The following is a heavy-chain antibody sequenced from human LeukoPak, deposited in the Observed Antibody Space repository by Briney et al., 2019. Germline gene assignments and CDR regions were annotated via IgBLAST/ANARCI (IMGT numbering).Heavy chain of an antibody. V-gene: IGHV3-23*01. J-gene: IGHJ4*02. CDR2: IGYSGGST. CDR1: RFTVSSYA. Sequence: PGGSLRLSCAASRFTVSSYAMSWVRQAPGKGLEWVSAIGYSGGSTYYADSVKGRFTISRDNSKNTLYLQMNSLRAEDTAVYYCAKGGCGELNFDYWGQGTLVTVSS. D-gene: IGHD3-10*01. CDR3: AKGGCGELNFDY.